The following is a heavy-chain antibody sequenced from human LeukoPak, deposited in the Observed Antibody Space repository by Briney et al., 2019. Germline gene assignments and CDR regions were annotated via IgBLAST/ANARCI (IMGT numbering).Heavy chain of an antibody. Sequence: GGSLRLSCAASGFTFSNAWMSWVRQAPGKGLEWVAVIWYDGSNKYYADSVKGRFTISRDNSKNTLYLQMNSLRAEDTAVYYCARDPETTGGYFDYWGQGTLVTVSS. CDR1: GFTFSNAW. V-gene: IGHV3-33*08. CDR2: IWYDGSNK. J-gene: IGHJ4*02. CDR3: ARDPETTGGYFDY. D-gene: IGHD4-11*01.